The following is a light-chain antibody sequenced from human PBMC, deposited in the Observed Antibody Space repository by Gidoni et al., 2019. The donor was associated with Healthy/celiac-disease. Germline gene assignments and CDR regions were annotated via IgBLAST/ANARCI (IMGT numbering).Light chain of an antibody. CDR2: DAS. Sequence: EIVLTQSPATLPLSPGERATLSSRASQSVSSYLAWYQQKPGQVPRLLIYDASNRATGIPARFSGSGAGTDFTLTISSIEPEDFAVYYCQQRSNWPAAIRTFXPXTKVDIK. CDR1: QSVSSY. CDR3: QQRSNWPAAIRT. V-gene: IGKV3-11*01. J-gene: IGKJ3*01.